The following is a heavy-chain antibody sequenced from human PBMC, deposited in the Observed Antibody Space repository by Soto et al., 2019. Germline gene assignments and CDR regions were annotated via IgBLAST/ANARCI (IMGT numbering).Heavy chain of an antibody. CDR3: VKRPLLVART. Sequence: SETLSLTCTVSGRTFSINADFWYLAWIRQPPGKGLEWFGSIDNGGNTYYNPPLKSRVIISADKSKNQFSLSLNSVTAADTAVYYCVKRPLLVARTWGLGIPVNVSS. J-gene: IGHJ4*02. V-gene: IGHV4-39*01. CDR1: GRTFSINADF. D-gene: IGHD2-21*01. CDR2: IDNGGNT.